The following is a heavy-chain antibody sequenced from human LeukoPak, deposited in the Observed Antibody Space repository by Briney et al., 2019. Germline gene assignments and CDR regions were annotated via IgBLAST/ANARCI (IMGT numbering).Heavy chain of an antibody. CDR3: ARCAGITIFGVPHGFDP. V-gene: IGHV5-51*01. CDR1: GYSFTSYW. D-gene: IGHD3-3*01. CDR2: ICPGDSDT. Sequence: GESLKISCKGSGYSFTSYWIGWVRQMPGKGLEWMGIICPGDSDTRYSPSFQGQVTISADKSISTAYLQWSSLKASDTAMYYCARCAGITIFGVPHGFDPWGQGTLVTVSS. J-gene: IGHJ5*02.